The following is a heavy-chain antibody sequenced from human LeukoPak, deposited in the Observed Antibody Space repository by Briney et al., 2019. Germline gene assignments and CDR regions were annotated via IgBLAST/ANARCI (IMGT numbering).Heavy chain of an antibody. D-gene: IGHD3-10*01. CDR3: ARDNNYYGSGSFDY. J-gene: IGHJ4*02. V-gene: IGHV4-4*07. CDR2: IYTSGST. Sequence: SETLSLTRTVSGGSISSYYWSWIRQPAGKGLEWIGRIYTSGSTNYNPSLKSRVTMSVDTSKNQFSLKLSSVTAADTAVYYCARDNNYYGSGSFDYWGQGTLVTVSS. CDR1: GGSISSYY.